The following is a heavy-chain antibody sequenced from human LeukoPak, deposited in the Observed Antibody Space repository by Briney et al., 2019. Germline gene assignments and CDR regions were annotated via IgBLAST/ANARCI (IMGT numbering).Heavy chain of an antibody. CDR3: ARSIGGVIVEDAFDI. CDR2: IYYSGST. D-gene: IGHD3-16*02. V-gene: IGHV4-59*01. Sequence: SETLSLTCTVSGGSISSYYWSWIRQPPGKGLEWIGYIYYSGSTNYNPSLKSRVTISVDTSKNQSSLKLSSMTAADTAVYYCARSIGGVIVEDAFDIWGQGTMVTVSS. J-gene: IGHJ3*02. CDR1: GGSISSYY.